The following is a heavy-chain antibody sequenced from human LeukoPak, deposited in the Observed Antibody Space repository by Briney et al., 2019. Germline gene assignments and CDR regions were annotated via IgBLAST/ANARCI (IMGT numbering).Heavy chain of an antibody. J-gene: IGHJ4*02. CDR3: SGRYGPGPV. CDR1: GYTFAAHH. Sequence: ASVKVSCKASGYTFAAHHIHWVRQAPGQGLEWMGWILPDGRDTKYSQKFQDRMTLTTDTSTNTAYMELSSLIPDDTAVYYCSGRYGPGPVWGQETLISASP. V-gene: IGHV1-2*02. D-gene: IGHD3-10*01. CDR2: ILPDGRDT.